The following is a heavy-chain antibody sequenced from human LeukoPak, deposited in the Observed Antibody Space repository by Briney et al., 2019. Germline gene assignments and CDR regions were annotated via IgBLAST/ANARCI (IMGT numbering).Heavy chain of an antibody. CDR2: IYPGDSDT. CDR3: ARHVGYDSSGSSKGWFDP. Sequence: GESLKISCKGSGNSFTSYWIGWVRQMPGKGLEWMGIIYPGDSDTRYSPSFQGQVTISADKSISTAYLQWSSLKASDTAMYYCARHVGYDSSGSSKGWFDPWGQGTLVTVSS. D-gene: IGHD3-22*01. J-gene: IGHJ5*02. V-gene: IGHV5-51*01. CDR1: GNSFTSYW.